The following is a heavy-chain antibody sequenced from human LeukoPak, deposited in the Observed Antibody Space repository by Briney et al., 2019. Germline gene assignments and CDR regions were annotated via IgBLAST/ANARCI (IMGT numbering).Heavy chain of an antibody. D-gene: IGHD2-2*01. CDR2: ISGSGGST. CDR3: ASRGGYCSSTSCYRIDF. Sequence: SCKASGGTFSSYAMSWVRQAPGKGLEWVSAISGSGGSTYYADSVKGRFNISRDNSKNTLYLQMNSLRAEDTAVYYCASRGGYCSSTSCYRIDFWGQGTLVTVSS. CDR1: GGTFSSYA. V-gene: IGHV3-23*01. J-gene: IGHJ4*02.